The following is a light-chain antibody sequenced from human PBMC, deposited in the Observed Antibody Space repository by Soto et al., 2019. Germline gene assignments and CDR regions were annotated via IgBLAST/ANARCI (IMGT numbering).Light chain of an antibody. CDR1: SSNIGHNA. J-gene: IGLJ2*01. V-gene: IGLV1-36*01. Sequence: QAVVTQPPSVSDAPRQRVTISCSGSSSNIGHNAVSWYQKLPGKAPKLLIYYDDLLPSGVSDRFSGSKSGTSASLAISGLQSEDEADYYCAAWDDSLTGVVFGGGTKVTVL. CDR3: AAWDDSLTGVV. CDR2: YDD.